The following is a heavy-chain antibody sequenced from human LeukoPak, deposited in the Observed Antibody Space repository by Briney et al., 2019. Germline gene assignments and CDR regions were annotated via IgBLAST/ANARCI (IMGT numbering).Heavy chain of an antibody. CDR1: GGSISSGDYY. Sequence: SQTLSLTCTVSGGSISSGDYYWSWIRQHPGKGLEWIGYIHYSGSTFSNPSLKSRVTISVDTSKNQFSLKLSSVTATDTAVYYCARHYSGAYGDYQVNWGQGTLVTVSS. D-gene: IGHD4-17*01. CDR3: ARHYSGAYGDYQVN. V-gene: IGHV4-30-4*08. J-gene: IGHJ4*02. CDR2: IHYSGST.